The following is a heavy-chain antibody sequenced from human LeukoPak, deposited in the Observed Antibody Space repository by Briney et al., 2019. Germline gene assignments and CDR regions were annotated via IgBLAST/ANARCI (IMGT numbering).Heavy chain of an antibody. D-gene: IGHD5-12*01. CDR2: INSDGSST. V-gene: IGHV3-74*01. Sequence: GGSLRLSCAASGFTFSSYWMHWVRQAPGKGLVWVSRINSDGSSTSYADSVKGRFTISRDNAKNTLYLQMNSLRAEDTAVYDCARTNLVAEPFDYWGQGTLVTVSS. CDR3: ARTNLVAEPFDY. CDR1: GFTFSSYW. J-gene: IGHJ4*02.